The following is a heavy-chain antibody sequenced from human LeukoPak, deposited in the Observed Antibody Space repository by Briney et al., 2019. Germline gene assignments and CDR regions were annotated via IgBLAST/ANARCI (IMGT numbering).Heavy chain of an antibody. CDR1: AGSISSSSYY. Sequence: NPSETLSLTCTVSAGSISSSSYYWGWIRQPPGKGLEWIGSMYYSGSTYYNPSLKTRVTLSVDTSKPQFSRKLSSVAAADTAVYFCARHPGYYDSSGAKAYWGQGTLVTVSS. V-gene: IGHV4-39*01. J-gene: IGHJ4*02. CDR2: MYYSGST. CDR3: ARHPGYYDSSGAKAY. D-gene: IGHD3-22*01.